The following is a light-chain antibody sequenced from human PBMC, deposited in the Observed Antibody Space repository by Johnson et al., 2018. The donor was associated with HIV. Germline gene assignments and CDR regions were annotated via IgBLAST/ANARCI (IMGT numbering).Light chain of an antibody. CDR3: GTWDGSLSAGAV. J-gene: IGLJ1*01. CDR2: ENT. Sequence: QSVLTQPPSVSAAPGQKVTISCSGSSSNIGNNYVSWYQHLPGTVPKLLIYENTKRPSGIPDRFSGSKSGTSATLGITGLQTGDEGDYYCGTWDGSLSAGAVFGTGTKVTVL. V-gene: IGLV1-51*02. CDR1: SSNIGNNY.